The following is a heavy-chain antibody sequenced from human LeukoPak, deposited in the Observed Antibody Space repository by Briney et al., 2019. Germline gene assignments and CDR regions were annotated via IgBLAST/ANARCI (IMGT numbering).Heavy chain of an antibody. V-gene: IGHV3-7*03. D-gene: IGHD3-10*01. CDR1: GFTLSSYW. CDR2: IKEDGSEK. Sequence: GGSLRLSCAASGFTLSSYWMSWVRQAPGKGLEWVANIKEDGSEKYYVDSVKGRFTISRDNAKNSLYLHMNGLTAEDTAMYYCARDWVAGVPFDAFDIWGQGTMVSASS. J-gene: IGHJ3*02. CDR3: ARDWVAGVPFDAFDI.